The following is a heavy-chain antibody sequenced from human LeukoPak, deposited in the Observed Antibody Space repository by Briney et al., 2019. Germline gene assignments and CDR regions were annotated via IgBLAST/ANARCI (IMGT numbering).Heavy chain of an antibody. D-gene: IGHD2-2*01. Sequence: SETLSLTCTVSGGSISSSSYYWGWIRQPPGKGLEWIGRIYTSGSTNYNPSLKSRVTMSVDTSKNQFSLKLSSVTAADTAVYYCARDIVVVPAAEAGPNWFDPWGQGTLVTVSS. CDR2: IYTSGST. CDR1: GGSISSSSYY. J-gene: IGHJ5*02. V-gene: IGHV4-39*07. CDR3: ARDIVVVPAAEAGPNWFDP.